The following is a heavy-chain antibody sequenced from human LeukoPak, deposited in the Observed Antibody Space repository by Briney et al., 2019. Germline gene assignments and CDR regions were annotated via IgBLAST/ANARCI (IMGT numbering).Heavy chain of an antibody. Sequence: SETLSLTCAVYGGSFSGYCWSWVRQPPGKGLEWIGEINHSGFTNYSPSLASRVTISQDTSKTQFSLILRSVNAADTAVYYCARGLPETVWSVWGQGTTVTVYS. CDR1: GGSFSGYC. CDR2: INHSGFT. CDR3: ARGLPETVWSV. J-gene: IGHJ6*02. D-gene: IGHD1-1*01. V-gene: IGHV4-34*01.